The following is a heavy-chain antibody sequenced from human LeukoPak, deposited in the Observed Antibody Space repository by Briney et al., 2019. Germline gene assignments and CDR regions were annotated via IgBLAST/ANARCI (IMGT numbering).Heavy chain of an antibody. CDR3: ARDGSAGYDSSGYPSPSHWFDP. V-gene: IGHV1-2*02. CDR2: INPNSGGT. J-gene: IGHJ5*02. Sequence: ASVKVSCKASGYTFTGYYMHWVRQAPGQGLEWMGWINPNSGGTNYAQKFRGRVTMTRDTSISTAYMELSRLRSDDTAVYYCARDGSAGYDSSGYPSPSHWFDPWGQGTLVTVSS. CDR1: GYTFTGYY. D-gene: IGHD3-22*01.